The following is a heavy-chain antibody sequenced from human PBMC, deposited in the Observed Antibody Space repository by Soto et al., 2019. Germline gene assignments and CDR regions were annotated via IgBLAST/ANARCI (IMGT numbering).Heavy chain of an antibody. Sequence: GGSLRVSCAASGFTFITYAMHWVRQAPGKGLEWVAIISYDGSDKQYADSVKGRFTFSRDNSKNTVYLQMNSLRADDTAVYYCARWLSGYYYGMDVWGQGTTVTVSS. J-gene: IGHJ6*02. D-gene: IGHD3-3*01. V-gene: IGHV3-30-3*01. CDR3: ARWLSGYYYGMDV. CDR2: ISYDGSDK. CDR1: GFTFITYA.